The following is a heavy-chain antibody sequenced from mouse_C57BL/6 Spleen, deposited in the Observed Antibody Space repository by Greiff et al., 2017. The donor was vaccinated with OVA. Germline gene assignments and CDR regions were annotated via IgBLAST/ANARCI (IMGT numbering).Heavy chain of an antibody. J-gene: IGHJ3*01. Sequence: VHVKQSGPELVKPGASVKIPCKASGYTFTDYNMDWVKQSHGKSLEWIGDINPNNGGTIYNQKFKGKATLTVDKSSSTAYMELRSLTSEDTAVYYCASVGSSGSFAYWGQGTLVTVSA. D-gene: IGHD3-2*02. CDR2: INPNNGGT. V-gene: IGHV1-18*01. CDR3: ASVGSSGSFAY. CDR1: GYTFTDYN.